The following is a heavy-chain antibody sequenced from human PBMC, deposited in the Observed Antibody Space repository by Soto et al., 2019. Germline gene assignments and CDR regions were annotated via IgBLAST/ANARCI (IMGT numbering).Heavy chain of an antibody. CDR2: IIPIFGTA. CDR1: GGTFSSYA. V-gene: IGHV1-69*13. J-gene: IGHJ4*02. Sequence: ASVKVSCKASGGTFSSYAISWVRQARGQGLEWMGGIIPIFGTANYAQKFQGRVTITADESTSTAYMELSSLRSEDTAVYYCARWSPHYGDYYFDYWGQGTLVTVSS. D-gene: IGHD4-17*01. CDR3: ARWSPHYGDYYFDY.